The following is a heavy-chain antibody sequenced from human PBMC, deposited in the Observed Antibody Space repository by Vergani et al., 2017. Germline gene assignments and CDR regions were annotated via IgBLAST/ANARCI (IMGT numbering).Heavy chain of an antibody. CDR2: IDPSDSST. D-gene: IGHD5-24*01. CDR3: ARLPTLEIGD. Sequence: EVQLVQSGAEVKKPGESLRISCKGSGYSFTSYCISWVRQMPGKGLEWMGRIDPSDSSTNYSPAFQGHVTISAVKSISTAYLQWSSLKASDTAMHYCARLPTLEIGDWGQGTLVTVSS. CDR1: GYSFTSYC. V-gene: IGHV5-10-1*03. J-gene: IGHJ4*02.